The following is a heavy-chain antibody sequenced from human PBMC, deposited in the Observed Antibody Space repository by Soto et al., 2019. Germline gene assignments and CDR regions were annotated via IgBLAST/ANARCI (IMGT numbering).Heavy chain of an antibody. J-gene: IGHJ3*01. D-gene: IGHD3-9*01. CDR2: IVSSGST. V-gene: IGHV4-61*05. Sequence: QFQNWGPGLVTPWATLSLPPMFSGPSIGRTVFNGGWFRQPPGKGWEWIGYIVSSGSTTYNSSLKSRVTISLDTSNNQVSLNLTSVTAADTAMYYCARTTGSRSLDVWGHGTMVSVSS. CDR3: ARTTGSRSLDV. CDR1: GPSIGRTVFN.